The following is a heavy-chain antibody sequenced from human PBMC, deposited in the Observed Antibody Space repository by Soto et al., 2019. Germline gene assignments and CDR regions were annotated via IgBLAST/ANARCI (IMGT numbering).Heavy chain of an antibody. J-gene: IGHJ3*02. CDR1: GYTFTSYG. CDR2: ISAYNGNT. V-gene: IGHV1-18*01. CDR3: ARENYGSGNYAFDI. Sequence: ASVKVXCKASGYTFTSYGISWVRQAPGQGLEWMGWISAYNGNTNYAQKLQGRVTMTTDTSTSTAYMELRSLRSDDTAVYYCARENYGSGNYAFDIWGQGTMVTVSS. D-gene: IGHD3-10*01.